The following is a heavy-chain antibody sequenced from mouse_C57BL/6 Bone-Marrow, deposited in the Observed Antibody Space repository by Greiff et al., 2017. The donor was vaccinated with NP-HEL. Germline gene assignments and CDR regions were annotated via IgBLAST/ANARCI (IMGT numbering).Heavy chain of an antibody. V-gene: IGHV5-4*01. D-gene: IGHD2-3*01. CDR3: ARDRNDGYYAAWFAY. CDR2: ISDGGSYT. Sequence: DVQLVESGGGLVKPGGSLKLSCAASGFTFSSYAMSWVRQTPEKRLEWVATISDGGSYTYYPDNVKGRFTISRDNAKNNLYLQMSHLKSEDTAMYYCARDRNDGYYAAWFAYWGQGTLVTVSA. J-gene: IGHJ3*01. CDR1: GFTFSSYA.